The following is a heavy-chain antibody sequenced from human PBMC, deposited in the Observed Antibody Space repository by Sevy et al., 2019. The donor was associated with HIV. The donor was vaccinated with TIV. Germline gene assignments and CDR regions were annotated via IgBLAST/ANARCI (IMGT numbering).Heavy chain of an antibody. J-gene: IGHJ5*02. CDR2: ISGTGGGT. V-gene: IGHV3-23*01. Sequence: GGSLRLSCSASGFTFGACAMNWVRQAPGKGLEWVSGISGTGGGTYYADSVQGRFTISRDNSKNILYLQMNNLRAEDTAVYYCVKDRGTLVRGNIVDPWGQGTLVTVSS. CDR1: GFTFGACA. D-gene: IGHD3-10*01. CDR3: VKDRGTLVRGNIVDP.